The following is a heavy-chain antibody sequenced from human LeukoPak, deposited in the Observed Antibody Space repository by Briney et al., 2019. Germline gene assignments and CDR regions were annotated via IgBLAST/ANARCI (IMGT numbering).Heavy chain of an antibody. CDR1: GFTFDDYA. Sequence: GGSLRLSCAASGFTFDDYAMHWVRQAPGKGLEWVSGISWNSGSIGYADSVKGRFAISRDNAKNSLYLQMNSLRAEDTALYYCAKVSDYYDSSGYFDYWGQGTLVTVSS. V-gene: IGHV3-9*01. CDR2: ISWNSGSI. D-gene: IGHD3-22*01. J-gene: IGHJ4*02. CDR3: AKVSDYYDSSGYFDY.